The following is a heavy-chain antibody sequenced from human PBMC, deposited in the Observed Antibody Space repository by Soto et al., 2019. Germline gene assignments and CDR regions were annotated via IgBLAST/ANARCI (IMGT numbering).Heavy chain of an antibody. J-gene: IGHJ6*03. Sequence: GGSLRLSCAGSGFTFSSFGMNWVRQAPGKGLEWISYISSSSTIYYADSVKGRFTISRDNAKNSLYLQMNSLRAEDTAVYYCARASVVVVPVATSDYYYYYYMDVWGKGTTVTVSS. CDR3: ARASVVVVPVATSDYYYYYYMDV. CDR2: ISSSSTI. D-gene: IGHD2-2*01. CDR1: GFTFSSFG. V-gene: IGHV3-48*01.